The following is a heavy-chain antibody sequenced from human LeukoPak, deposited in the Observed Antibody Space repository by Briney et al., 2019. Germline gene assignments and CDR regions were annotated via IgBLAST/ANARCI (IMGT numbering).Heavy chain of an antibody. CDR3: AKDHLPGIVVADRDY. CDR1: GFTFSSYG. D-gene: IGHD6-19*01. CDR2: ISGGGGST. J-gene: IGHJ4*02. V-gene: IGHV3-23*01. Sequence: PGGTLRLSCAASGFTFSSYGMSWVRQAPGKGLEWVSAISGGGGSTYYADSVKGRFTISRDNSKNTLYLQINSLRAEDTAVYYCAKDHLPGIVVADRDYWGQGTLVTVSS.